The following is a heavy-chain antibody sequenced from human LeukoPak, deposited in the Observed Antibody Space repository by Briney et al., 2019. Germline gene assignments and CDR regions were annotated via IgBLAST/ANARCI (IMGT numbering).Heavy chain of an antibody. V-gene: IGHV3-21*04. CDR3: ARRVPHLDY. CDR2: ISSSSYYI. CDR1: GFTFSSYG. Sequence: PGGSQRLFCAASGFTFSSYGMHWVRQAPGKGLEWVSSISSSSYYIYYADSVKGRFTISRDNAKYSLYLQMNSLRAEDTAVYYCARRVPHLDYWGQGPLVTVSS. J-gene: IGHJ4*02.